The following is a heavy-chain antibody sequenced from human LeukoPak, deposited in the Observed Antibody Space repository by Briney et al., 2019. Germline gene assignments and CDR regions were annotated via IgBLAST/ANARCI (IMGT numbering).Heavy chain of an antibody. CDR1: GFTFSDYY. CDR3: AREGVIEYDGSGSFGHWFDP. D-gene: IGHD3-10*01. CDR2: ISSSGSTI. V-gene: IGHV3-11*01. Sequence: GGPLRLSCAASGFTFSDYYMSWIREAPGKGLEWVSYISSSGSTIYYADSVKGRFTISRDNAKNSLYLQMNSLRAEDTAVYYCAREGVIEYDGSGSFGHWFDPWGQGTLVTVSS. J-gene: IGHJ5*02.